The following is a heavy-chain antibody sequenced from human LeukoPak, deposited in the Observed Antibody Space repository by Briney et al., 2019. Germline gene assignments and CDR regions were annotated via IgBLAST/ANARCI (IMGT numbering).Heavy chain of an antibody. J-gene: IGHJ4*02. D-gene: IGHD2-2*01. CDR2: IIPILGIA. Sequence: ASVKVSCKASGGTFSSYAISWVRQAPGQGLEWMGRIIPILGIANYAQKFQGRATITADKSTSTAYMELSSLRSEDTAVYYCARGSGVVVPAAPFDYWGQGTLVTVSS. V-gene: IGHV1-69*04. CDR3: ARGSGVVVPAAPFDY. CDR1: GGTFSSYA.